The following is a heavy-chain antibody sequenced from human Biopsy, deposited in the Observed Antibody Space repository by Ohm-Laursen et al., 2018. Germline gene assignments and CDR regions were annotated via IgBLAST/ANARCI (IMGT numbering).Heavy chain of an antibody. CDR1: GFPFSDYY. J-gene: IGHJ3*02. CDR3: ATSTMVRSSGHAFDI. Sequence: SLRLSCAASGFPFSDYYMRWIRQAPGKGLEWVSYISSGGTTIYYADSVKGRFTVSRDNAKNTLYLQMNSLRAEDTAVYYCATSTMVRSSGHAFDIWGQGTVVTVS. D-gene: IGHD3-10*01. V-gene: IGHV3-11*04. CDR2: ISSGGTTI.